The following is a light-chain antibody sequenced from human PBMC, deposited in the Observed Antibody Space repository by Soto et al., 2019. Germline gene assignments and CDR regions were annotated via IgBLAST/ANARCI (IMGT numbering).Light chain of an antibody. V-gene: IGKV1-5*01. J-gene: IGKJ1*01. Sequence: DIPMTQFPSYVPASVGDRVTITCRASQSISSWLAWYQQKPGKAPKLLIYGASSLESGVPSRFSGSGSGTEFTLTISSLQPDDFATYYCQQYNSYRWTFGQGTKVDIK. CDR1: QSISSW. CDR2: GAS. CDR3: QQYNSYRWT.